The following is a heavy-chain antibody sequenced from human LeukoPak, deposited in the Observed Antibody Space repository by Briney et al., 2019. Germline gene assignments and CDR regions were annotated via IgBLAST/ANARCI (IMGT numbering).Heavy chain of an antibody. D-gene: IGHD5-18*01. J-gene: IGHJ6*02. CDR2: ISSSGSGDNT. V-gene: IGHV3-23*01. CDR3: ARDLRGYSYGPPHYGMDV. CDR1: GVTLSSFA. Sequence: GGSLRLSCAASGVTLSSFAMSWARQAPGKGLEWVSGISSSGSGDNTYYADSVKGRFTISRDSSKNTLFLHMNTLRAEDTAIYYCARDLRGYSYGPPHYGMDVWGQGTTVTVSS.